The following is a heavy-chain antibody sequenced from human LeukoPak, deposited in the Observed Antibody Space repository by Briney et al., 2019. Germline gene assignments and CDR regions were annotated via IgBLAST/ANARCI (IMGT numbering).Heavy chain of an antibody. V-gene: IGHV4-59*11. CDR1: GGSISSHY. Sequence: SETLSLTCTVSGGSISSHYWSWIRQPPGKGLEWIGYIYYSGSTNYNPSLKSRVTISVDTSKNQFSLKLSSVTAADTAVYYCARGCRSTSCYTGHWFDPWGQGTLVTVSS. D-gene: IGHD2-2*02. CDR3: ARGCRSTSCYTGHWFDP. J-gene: IGHJ5*02. CDR2: IYYSGST.